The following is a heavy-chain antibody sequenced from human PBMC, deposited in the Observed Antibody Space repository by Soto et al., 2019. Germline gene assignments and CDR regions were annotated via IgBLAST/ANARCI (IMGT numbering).Heavy chain of an antibody. Sequence: GGSLRLSCAASGFTFSSYSMNWVRQAPGKGLEWVSSISSSSSYIYYADSVKGRFTISRDNAKNSLYLQMNSLRAEDTAVYYCARDSYYDYIWGSYPPDYWGQGTLVTVSS. CDR3: ARDSYYDYIWGSYPPDY. CDR1: GFTFSSYS. CDR2: ISSSSSYI. J-gene: IGHJ4*02. D-gene: IGHD3-16*02. V-gene: IGHV3-21*01.